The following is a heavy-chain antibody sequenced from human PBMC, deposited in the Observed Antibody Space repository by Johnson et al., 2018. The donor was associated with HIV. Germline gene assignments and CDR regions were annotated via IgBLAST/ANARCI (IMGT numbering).Heavy chain of an antibody. CDR1: GFTFSDAW. J-gene: IGHJ3*02. CDR2: IKSKTVGGTT. CDR3: AKEQLLRAFYI. D-gene: IGHD2-15*01. V-gene: IGHV3-15*01. Sequence: MQLVESGGGLVKPGGSLRLSCAASGFTFSDAWLSWVRQAPGKGLEWVGRIKSKTVGGTTDYAAPVKGRFTISRDDSKNTLYLQMNSLRAEDTAVYYCAKEQLLRAFYIWGQGTMVTVSS.